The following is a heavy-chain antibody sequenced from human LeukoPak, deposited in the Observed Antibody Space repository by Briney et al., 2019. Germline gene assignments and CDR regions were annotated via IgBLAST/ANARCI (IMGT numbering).Heavy chain of an antibody. CDR3: ARDSGSGSNDY. CDR2: ISAGNGNT. D-gene: IGHD1-26*01. V-gene: IGHV1-3*01. J-gene: IGHJ4*02. CDR1: GYTFTTYH. Sequence: ASVKVSCKASGYTFTTYHIHWVRQAPGQRLEWMGWISAGNGNTKYSQNFQGRVTFISNTSATTAFMELSSLRSEDAAVYYCARDSGSGSNDYWGQGTLVTVSS.